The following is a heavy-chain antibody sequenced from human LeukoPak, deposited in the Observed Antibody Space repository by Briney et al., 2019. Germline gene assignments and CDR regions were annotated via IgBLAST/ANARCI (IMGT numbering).Heavy chain of an antibody. J-gene: IGHJ4*02. CDR1: GFTFSSYG. D-gene: IGHD3/OR15-3a*01. Sequence: PGGSLRLSCAASGFTFSSYGMHWVRQAPGKGLEWVAFIRYDGSNKYYADSVKGRFTISRDNSKNTLYLQMNSLRAEDTAVYYCAKGRATRGWTFDYWGQGTLVTVSS. CDR3: AKGRATRGWTFDY. CDR2: IRYDGSNK. V-gene: IGHV3-30*02.